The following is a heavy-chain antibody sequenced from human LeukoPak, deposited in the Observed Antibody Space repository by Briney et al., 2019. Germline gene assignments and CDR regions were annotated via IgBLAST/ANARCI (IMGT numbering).Heavy chain of an antibody. CDR1: GYTFTGYY. CDR3: ARVTDYDSSGYYYFYAFDI. J-gene: IGHJ3*02. V-gene: IGHV1-2*02. Sequence: ASVKVSCKASGYTFTGYYMHWVRQAPGQGLEWMGWINPNSGGTNYAQKLQGRVTMTTDTSTSTAYMELRSLRSDDTAVYYCARVTDYDSSGYYYFYAFDIWGQGTMVTVSS. D-gene: IGHD3-22*01. CDR2: INPNSGGT.